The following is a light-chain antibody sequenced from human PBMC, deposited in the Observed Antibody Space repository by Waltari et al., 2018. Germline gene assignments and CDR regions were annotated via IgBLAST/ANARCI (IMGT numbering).Light chain of an antibody. CDR1: QSVSRT. CDR2: VAS. Sequence: EIVLTQSPGTLSLSPGARATPSCRASQSVSRTLAWYQQKTGQDPRLLIYVASTRATGIADRFSGSGSGTDCSLTISRLEPEEFAVYYCQKYGRLPATFGQGTKVEIK. J-gene: IGKJ1*01. CDR3: QKYGRLPAT. V-gene: IGKV3-20*01.